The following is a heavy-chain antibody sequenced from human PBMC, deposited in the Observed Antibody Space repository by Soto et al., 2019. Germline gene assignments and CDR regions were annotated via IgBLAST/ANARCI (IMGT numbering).Heavy chain of an antibody. V-gene: IGHV1-46*01. J-gene: IGHJ4*02. CDR2: INPSGGST. D-gene: IGHD3-22*01. CDR1: GYTFTSYY. CDR3: ARVGYYYDSSGYSSFDY. Sequence: GASVEVSCKASGYTFTSYYMHWVRQAPGQGLEWMGIINPSGGSTSYAQKFQGRVTMTRDTSTSTVYMELSSLGSEDTAVYYCARVGYYYDSSGYSSFDYWGQGTLVTVSS.